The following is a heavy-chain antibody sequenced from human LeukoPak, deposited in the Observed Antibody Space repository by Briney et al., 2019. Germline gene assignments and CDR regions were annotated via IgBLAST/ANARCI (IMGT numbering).Heavy chain of an antibody. D-gene: IGHD1-26*01. Sequence: GGSLRLSCAASRFVFSSSGMHWVRQAPGKGLEWVAFIRYDGSENYYADSVKGRFTISRDNSKKTLSLQMTTLRPDDTAVYYCARDASVGAAYLDLWGQGALVAVSP. CDR1: RFVFSSSG. J-gene: IGHJ4*02. CDR3: ARDASVGAAYLDL. V-gene: IGHV3-30*02. CDR2: IRYDGSEN.